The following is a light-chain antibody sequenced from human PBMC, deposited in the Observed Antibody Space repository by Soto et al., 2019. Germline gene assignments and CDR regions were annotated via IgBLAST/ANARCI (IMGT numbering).Light chain of an antibody. CDR1: QAISSH. Sequence: AIQLTQSPSSLSASVVYRFTIAFRASQAISSHLAWYQQKPGKAPKLLIYDASTLESGVPSRFSGSRSGTEFTLTISSLQPDDFATYYCQQYNSYSWTFGQGTKVDIK. J-gene: IGKJ1*01. V-gene: IGKV1-13*02. CDR3: QQYNSYSWT. CDR2: DAS.